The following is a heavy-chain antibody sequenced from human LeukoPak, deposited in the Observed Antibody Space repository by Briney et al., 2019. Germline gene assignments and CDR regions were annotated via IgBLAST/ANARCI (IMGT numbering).Heavy chain of an antibody. CDR1: GFTLSSFW. CDR3: ARDGVVSPWPEYFQH. Sequence: GGALRLSCAGSGFTLSSFWVSWGRPAPGEGVGWVGHIKQDGSEKYYVDSVKGRFTISRDNAKNSLYLQMNSLRAEDTAVYYCARDGVVSPWPEYFQHWGQGTLVTVSS. V-gene: IGHV3-7*01. CDR2: IKQDGSEK. J-gene: IGHJ1*01. D-gene: IGHD3-22*01.